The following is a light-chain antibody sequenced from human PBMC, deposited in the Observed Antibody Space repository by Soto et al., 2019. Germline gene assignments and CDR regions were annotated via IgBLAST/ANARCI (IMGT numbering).Light chain of an antibody. Sequence: DIQMTQSPSSLSASVGDRVTITCRASQDISNYLAWYQQKPGKVPKLLIYAASTLQSGVPSRFSGSGSGTDFTLTISSLQPGDVATYYCQNYNSAPLTFGGGTKVEL. J-gene: IGKJ4*01. CDR1: QDISNY. V-gene: IGKV1-27*01. CDR2: AAS. CDR3: QNYNSAPLT.